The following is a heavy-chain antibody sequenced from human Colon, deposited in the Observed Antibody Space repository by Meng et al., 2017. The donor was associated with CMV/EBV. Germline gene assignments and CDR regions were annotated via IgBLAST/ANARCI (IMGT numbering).Heavy chain of an antibody. Sequence: GESLKISCAASGFTFRDNYMSWIRQAPGKGLEWISYISSSSATIYYADSVKGRFTISRDNAKQTLYLEMNNLRAEDTAVYYCASRYSYVGFWGHGTLVTVSS. CDR2: ISSSSATI. CDR1: GFTFRDNY. V-gene: IGHV3-11*01. J-gene: IGHJ4*01. CDR3: ASRYSYVGF. D-gene: IGHD5-12*01.